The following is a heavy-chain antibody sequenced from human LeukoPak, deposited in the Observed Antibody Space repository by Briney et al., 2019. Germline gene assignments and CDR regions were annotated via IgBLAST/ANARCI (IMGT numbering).Heavy chain of an antibody. CDR2: ISYDGGIM. Sequence: GGSLRLSCAASGSTFSSYVMHWVRQAPGKGLEWVALISYDGGIMYYTDSVKGRFTISRDSSKNTLYLHMNSLRTEDTAVYYCARNPAGYTYGYWGYFDYWGQGILVTVSS. CDR1: GSTFSSYV. D-gene: IGHD5-18*01. CDR3: ARNPAGYTYGYWGYFDY. V-gene: IGHV3-30-3*01. J-gene: IGHJ4*02.